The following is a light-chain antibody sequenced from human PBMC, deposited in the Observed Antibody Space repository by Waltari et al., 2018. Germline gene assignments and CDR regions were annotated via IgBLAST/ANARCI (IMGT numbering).Light chain of an antibody. CDR1: NSNLGNNY. V-gene: IGLV1-51*01. CDR3: GSWDSSLSAAGV. Sequence: QSVLTQPPSVSASPGPKVTLPCPGCNSNLGNNYFSWSQKFPGRAPRLIIFDDNQRPSGIPDRFSGSKSGTSATLAITGLQSGDEADYYCGSWDSSLSAAGVFGGGTRLTVL. CDR2: DDN. J-gene: IGLJ3*02.